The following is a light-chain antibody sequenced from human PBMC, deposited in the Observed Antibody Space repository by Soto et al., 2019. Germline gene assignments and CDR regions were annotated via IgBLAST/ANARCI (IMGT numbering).Light chain of an antibody. Sequence: EIGMKQSPATLSVSPGESATLSCRASQSVSSNLAWHQQKPGQAPRILMYDASTRATGISARFSGSGSGTEFTLTISSLQSEDFAVYYCQQYHNWPITFGQGTRLEIK. J-gene: IGKJ5*01. V-gene: IGKV3-15*01. CDR3: QQYHNWPIT. CDR2: DAS. CDR1: QSVSSN.